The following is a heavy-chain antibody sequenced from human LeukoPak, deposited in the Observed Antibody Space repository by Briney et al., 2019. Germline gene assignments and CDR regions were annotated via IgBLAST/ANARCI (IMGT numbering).Heavy chain of an antibody. J-gene: IGHJ4*02. CDR2: IRYDGSNK. CDR3: AKADQRIAVARTYPGDY. CDR1: GFTFSSYG. V-gene: IGHV3-30*02. D-gene: IGHD6-19*01. Sequence: GGSLRLSCAASGFTFSSYGMHWVRQAPGKGLEWVAFIRYDGSNKYYADSVKGRFTISRDNSKNTLYLQMNSLRAEDTAVYYCAKADQRIAVARTYPGDYWGQGTLVTVSS.